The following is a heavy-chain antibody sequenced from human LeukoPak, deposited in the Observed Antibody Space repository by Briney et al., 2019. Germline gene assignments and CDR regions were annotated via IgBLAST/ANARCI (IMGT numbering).Heavy chain of an antibody. V-gene: IGHV1-8*02. Sequence: ASVKVSCKASGYTFTSYYMHWVRQATGQGLEWMGWMNPNSGNTGYAQKFQGRVTMTRDTSISTAYMELSRLRSDDTAVYYCARGADIVVVVAALDYWGQGTLVTVSS. D-gene: IGHD2-15*01. CDR2: MNPNSGNT. J-gene: IGHJ4*02. CDR3: ARGADIVVVVAALDY. CDR1: GYTFTSYY.